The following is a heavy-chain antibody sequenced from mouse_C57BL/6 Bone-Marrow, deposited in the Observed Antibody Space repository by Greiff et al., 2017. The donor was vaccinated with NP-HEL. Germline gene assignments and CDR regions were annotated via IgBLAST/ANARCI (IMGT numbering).Heavy chain of an antibody. J-gene: IGHJ1*03. CDR1: GFTFSSYA. CDR2: ISDGGSYT. Sequence: EVKLVESGGGLVKPGGSLKLSCAASGFTFSSYAMSWVRQTPETRLEWVATISDGGSYTYYPDNVKGRFTISRDNAKNNLYLQMSHLKSEDTAMYYCAREDASYFDVWGTGTTVTVSS. CDR3: AREDASYFDV. V-gene: IGHV5-4*03.